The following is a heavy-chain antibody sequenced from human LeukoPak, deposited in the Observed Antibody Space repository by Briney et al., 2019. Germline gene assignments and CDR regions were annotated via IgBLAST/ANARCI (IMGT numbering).Heavy chain of an antibody. Sequence: SETLSLTCTVSGGSISSYYWSWIRQPPGKGLEWIGYIYYSGSTNYNPSLRSRVTISVDTSKNQFSLKLSSVTAADTAVYYCARVIGGLLWFGERGYYFDYWGQGTLVTVSS. CDR3: ARVIGGLLWFGERGYYFDY. J-gene: IGHJ4*02. V-gene: IGHV4-59*01. CDR2: IYYSGST. CDR1: GGSISSYY. D-gene: IGHD3-10*01.